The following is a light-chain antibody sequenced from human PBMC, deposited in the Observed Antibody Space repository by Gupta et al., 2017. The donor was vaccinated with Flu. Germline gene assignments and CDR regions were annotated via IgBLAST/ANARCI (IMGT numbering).Light chain of an antibody. J-gene: IGLJ3*02. CDR2: EVS. Sequence: QSALTQPASVSGSPGQSITISCTGTSSDVGGYNYVSWYQQHPGKAPKLMIYEVSNRPSGVSHRFSGSKSGNTASLTISGPQAEDEADYYCSSYTSSSTPPWVFGGGTKLTVL. CDR3: SSYTSSSTPPWV. V-gene: IGLV2-14*01. CDR1: SSDVGGYNY.